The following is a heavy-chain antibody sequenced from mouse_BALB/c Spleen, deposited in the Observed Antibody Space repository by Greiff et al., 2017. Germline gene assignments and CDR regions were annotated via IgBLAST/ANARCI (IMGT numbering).Heavy chain of an antibody. CDR1: GFTFSSYT. V-gene: IGHV5-12-2*01. CDR2: ISNGGGST. D-gene: IGHD2-13*01. CDR3: ARQDDSYFDY. J-gene: IGHJ2*01. Sequence: EVQVVESGGGLVQPGGSLKLSCAASGFTFSSYTMSWVRQTPEKRLEWVAYISNGGGSTYYPDTVKGRFTISRDNAKNTLYLQMSSLKSEDTAMYYCARQDDSYFDYWGQGTTLTVSS.